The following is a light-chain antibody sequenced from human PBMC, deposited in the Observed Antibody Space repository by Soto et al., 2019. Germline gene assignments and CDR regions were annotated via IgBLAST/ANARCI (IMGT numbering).Light chain of an antibody. CDR1: QSISDK. CDR2: GAS. CDR3: QQYYNWPRT. Sequence: IVMTQSPATLSVSPGERATLSCRASQSISDKLAWYQQKPGQAPRLLIYGASTRATGIPVRFSGSGSGTDFTLTISSLEPDDFATYYCQQYYNWPRTFGQGTRLEIK. V-gene: IGKV3-15*01. J-gene: IGKJ5*01.